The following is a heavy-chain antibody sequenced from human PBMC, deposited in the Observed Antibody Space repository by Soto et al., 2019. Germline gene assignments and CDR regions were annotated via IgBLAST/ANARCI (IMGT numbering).Heavy chain of an antibody. Sequence: ASVKVSCKASGYIFTSYYMHWVRQAPGQGLEWMGIINPSRGSTSYAQKFQGRVTMTRDTSTSTVYMELSSLRSEDTAVYYCATVGGHAVLSIWGQGTMATVSS. CDR2: INPSRGST. CDR1: GYIFTSYY. V-gene: IGHV1-46*03. J-gene: IGHJ3*02. CDR3: ATVGGHAVLSI. D-gene: IGHD2-8*01.